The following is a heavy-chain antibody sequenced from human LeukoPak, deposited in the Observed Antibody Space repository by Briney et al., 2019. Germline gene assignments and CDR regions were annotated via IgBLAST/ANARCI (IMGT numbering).Heavy chain of an antibody. Sequence: PGGSLRLSCAVSGFTFRSYGMHWVRQAPGKGLEWLPVISYDGTNKYYADSVRGRFTISRDNSKDTLFLQMNSLRGEDTAVYYCAKDMTPLRPSSWYYFDYWGQGTLVTVSS. CDR1: GFTFRSYG. D-gene: IGHD6-13*01. J-gene: IGHJ4*02. CDR3: AKDMTPLRPSSWYYFDY. V-gene: IGHV3-30*18. CDR2: ISYDGTNK.